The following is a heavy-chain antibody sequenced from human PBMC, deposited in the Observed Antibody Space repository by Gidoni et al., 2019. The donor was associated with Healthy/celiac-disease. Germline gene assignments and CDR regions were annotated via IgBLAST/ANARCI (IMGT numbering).Heavy chain of an antibody. CDR2: IYSGGST. J-gene: IGHJ4*02. CDR1: GFTVSSNY. V-gene: IGHV3-53*02. D-gene: IGHD6-13*01. Sequence: EVQLVETGGGLIQPGGSLRLSCAASGFTVSSNYMSWVRQAPGKGLEWVSVIYSGGSTYYADSVKGRFTISRDKSKNTLYLQMNSLRAEDTAVYYCARGLSSSWSPARYWGQGTLVTVSS. CDR3: ARGLSSSWSPARY.